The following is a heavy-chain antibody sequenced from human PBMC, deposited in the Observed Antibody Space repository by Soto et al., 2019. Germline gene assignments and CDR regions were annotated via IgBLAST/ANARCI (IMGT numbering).Heavy chain of an antibody. Sequence: QVQLQESGPGLVKPSQTLSLTCTVSGGSITSGGYYWSWIRQHPGKGLEWLGYIYYSGSTYYNPYLKRRLTISVDTSKHKFSLKRSSEPAADTAVYYCARGRGIVATISRAILFDYWGQGTLVTVSS. J-gene: IGHJ4*02. V-gene: IGHV4-31*03. CDR3: ARGRGIVATISRAILFDY. CDR2: IYYSGST. D-gene: IGHD5-12*01. CDR1: GGSITSGGYY.